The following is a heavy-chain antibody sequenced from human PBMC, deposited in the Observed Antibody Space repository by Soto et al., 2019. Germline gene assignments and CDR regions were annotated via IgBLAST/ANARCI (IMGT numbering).Heavy chain of an antibody. D-gene: IGHD3-16*01. CDR3: ARRAHMSRRGETFSYYYYGMDV. Sequence: PGESLKISCKGSGCSFTSYWISWVRQMPGKGLEWMGRIDPIDSYTNYSPSFQGHVTISADKSISTAYLQWSSLKASDTAMYYCARRAHMSRRGETFSYYYYGMDVWGQGTTVT. CDR1: GCSFTSYW. CDR2: IDPIDSYT. J-gene: IGHJ6*02. V-gene: IGHV5-10-1*01.